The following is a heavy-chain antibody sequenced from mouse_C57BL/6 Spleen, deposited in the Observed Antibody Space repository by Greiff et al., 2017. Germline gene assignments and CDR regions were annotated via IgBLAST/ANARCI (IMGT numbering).Heavy chain of an antibody. J-gene: IGHJ1*03. CDR3: TREEILLITTGYFGV. V-gene: IGHV5-9-1*02. Sequence: EVQLVESGEGLVKPGGSLKLSCAASGFTFSSYAMSWVRQTPEKRLEWVAYISSGGDYISYAETVKGRFTISRANARNTLYLQMSSLKSEDTAMFYCTREEILLITTGYFGVWGTETTVTVSS. CDR1: GFTFSSYA. CDR2: ISSGGDYI. D-gene: IGHD1-1*01.